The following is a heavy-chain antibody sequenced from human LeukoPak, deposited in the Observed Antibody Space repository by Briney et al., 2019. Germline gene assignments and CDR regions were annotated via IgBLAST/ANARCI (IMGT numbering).Heavy chain of an antibody. Sequence: ASVKVSCKASGYTFTSYYMHWVRQAPGQGLEWMGIVNPSGGSTSYAQKFQGRVTMTRDTSTSTVYMELSSLRSEDTAVYYCARAGRGRWLQFFLDDYWGQGTLVTVSS. CDR1: GYTFTSYY. J-gene: IGHJ4*02. D-gene: IGHD5-24*01. V-gene: IGHV1-46*01. CDR2: VNPSGGST. CDR3: ARAGRGRWLQFFLDDY.